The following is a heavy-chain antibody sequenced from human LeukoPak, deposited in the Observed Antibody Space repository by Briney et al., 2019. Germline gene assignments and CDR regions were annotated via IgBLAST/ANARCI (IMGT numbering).Heavy chain of an antibody. Sequence: GGSLRLTCAASGFTFSSYGMHWFRQAPGKGLEWVAVIWYDGSNKYYADSVKGRFTISRDNSKNTLYLQMNSLRAEDTAVYYCARDCSGGSCYSGAHDAFDIWGQGTMVTVSS. CDR2: IWYDGSNK. CDR1: GFTFSSYG. CDR3: ARDCSGGSCYSGAHDAFDI. V-gene: IGHV3-33*01. D-gene: IGHD2-15*01. J-gene: IGHJ3*02.